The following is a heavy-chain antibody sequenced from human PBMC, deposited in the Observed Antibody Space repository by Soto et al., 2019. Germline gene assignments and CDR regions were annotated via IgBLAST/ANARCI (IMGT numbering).Heavy chain of an antibody. CDR2: IYSGGST. Sequence: GGSLRLSCAASGFTVSSNYMSWVRQAPGKGLEWVSVIYSGGSTYYADSVKGRFTISRDNSKNTLYLQMNSLRADDTAVYYCASFHLGTAMGLNWFDPWGQGTLVTVSS. J-gene: IGHJ5*02. V-gene: IGHV3-53*01. D-gene: IGHD5-18*01. CDR1: GFTVSSNY. CDR3: ASFHLGTAMGLNWFDP.